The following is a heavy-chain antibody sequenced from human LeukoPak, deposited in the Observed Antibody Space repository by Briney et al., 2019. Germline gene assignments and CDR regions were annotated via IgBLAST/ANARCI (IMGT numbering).Heavy chain of an antibody. CDR2: IYHSGST. Sequence: PSETLSLTCAVSGVSISSGGYSWSWIRQPPGKGLEWIGYIYHSGSTYYNPSLKSRVTISVDRSKNQFSLKLSSVTAADTAVYYCARGGDYDFWSGSGIWFDPWGQGTLVTVSS. CDR3: ARGGDYDFWSGSGIWFDP. J-gene: IGHJ5*02. D-gene: IGHD3-3*01. CDR1: GVSISSGGYS. V-gene: IGHV4-30-2*01.